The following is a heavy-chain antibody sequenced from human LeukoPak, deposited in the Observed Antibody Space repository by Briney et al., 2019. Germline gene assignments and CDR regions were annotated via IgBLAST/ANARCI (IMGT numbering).Heavy chain of an antibody. J-gene: IGHJ3*02. D-gene: IGHD3-22*01. CDR1: GFTFSSYG. CDR3: AKDLGYYDSSGYYEGGAFDI. Sequence: GGSLRLSCAASGFTFSSYGMHWVRQAPGKGLEWVAVISYDGSNKYYADSVKGRFTISRDNSKKTLYLQMDSLRAEDTAVYYCAKDLGYYDSSGYYEGGAFDIWGQGTMVTVSS. V-gene: IGHV3-30*18. CDR2: ISYDGSNK.